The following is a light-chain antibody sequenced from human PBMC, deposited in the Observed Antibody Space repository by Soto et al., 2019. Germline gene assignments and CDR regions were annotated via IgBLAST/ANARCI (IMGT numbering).Light chain of an antibody. Sequence: QPVLTQPPSVSGAPGQRVTISCTGNNSNLGAGYDVHWYQQLPGAAPKLVIFGNRNRPSGVPERFSGSKSGTSASLAITGLQAEDEADYYCQAYDYSLTGMAFGGGTKLTVL. CDR1: NSNLGAGYD. J-gene: IGLJ3*02. CDR2: GNR. CDR3: QAYDYSLTGMA. V-gene: IGLV1-40*01.